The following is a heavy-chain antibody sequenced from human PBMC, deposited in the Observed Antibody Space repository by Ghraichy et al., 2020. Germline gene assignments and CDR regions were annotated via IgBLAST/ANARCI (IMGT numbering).Heavy chain of an antibody. CDR2: ISHDGSNK. V-gene: IGHV3-30*18. CDR1: GFTISNYG. D-gene: IGHD1-26*01. J-gene: IGHJ4*02. CDR3: AKGLGGTWSFDH. Sequence: GESLNISCAASGFTISNYGMHWVRQAPGKGLEWVAVISHDGSNKYYAESVKGRFTISRDNSKNTLFLQMNSLRAEDTAVYYCAKGLGGTWSFDHWGQGTLVTVSS.